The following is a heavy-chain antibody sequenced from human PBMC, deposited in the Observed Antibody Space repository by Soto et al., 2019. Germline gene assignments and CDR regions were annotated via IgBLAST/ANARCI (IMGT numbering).Heavy chain of an antibody. Sequence: QVQLVESGGGVVQPGRSLRLSCAASGFTFSSYGMHWVRQAPGKGLEWVAVISYDGSNKYYADSVKGRFTISRDNSKNTLYLQMNSLRAEDTAVYYCAKMLLWFAERGGMDVWGQGTTVTVSS. CDR2: ISYDGSNK. J-gene: IGHJ6*02. D-gene: IGHD3-10*01. V-gene: IGHV3-30*18. CDR1: GFTFSSYG. CDR3: AKMLLWFAERGGMDV.